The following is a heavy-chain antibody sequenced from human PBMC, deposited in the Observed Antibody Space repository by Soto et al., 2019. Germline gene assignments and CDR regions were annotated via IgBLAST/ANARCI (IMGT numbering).Heavy chain of an antibody. D-gene: IGHD2-2*01. CDR2: IKRDGSEK. V-gene: IGHV3-7*01. CDR3: ARVRRDCSSTSCAQGAFDI. J-gene: IGHJ3*02. CDR1: GFTFSSYW. Sequence: GGSLRLSCAASGFTFSSYWMSWVRQAPGKGLEWVSNIKRDGSEKYYVDSVKGRFTISRDNAKNSLYLQMNSLRAEDTAVYYSARVRRDCSSTSCAQGAFDIWGQGTMVTVSS.